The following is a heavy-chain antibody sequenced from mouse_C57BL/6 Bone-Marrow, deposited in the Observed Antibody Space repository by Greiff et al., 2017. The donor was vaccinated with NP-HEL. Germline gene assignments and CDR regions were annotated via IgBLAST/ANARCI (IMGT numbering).Heavy chain of an antibody. V-gene: IGHV1-82*01. J-gene: IGHJ3*01. CDR1: GYAFSSSW. Sequence: VQLQESGPELVKPGASVKISCKASGYAFSSSWMNWVKQRPGKGLEWIGRIYPGAGDTNSNGKFKGKDTLTADKSSSTAFMRLSSLTTEDSAVDFCAIYYGSSYWFAYWGQGTLVTVSA. D-gene: IGHD1-1*01. CDR3: AIYYGSSYWFAY. CDR2: IYPGAGDT.